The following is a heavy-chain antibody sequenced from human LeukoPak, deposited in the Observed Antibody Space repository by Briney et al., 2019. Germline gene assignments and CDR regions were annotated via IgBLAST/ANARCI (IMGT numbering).Heavy chain of an antibody. Sequence: GGSLRLSCAASGFTFSRYSMNWVRQAPGKGLEWVSAISGSGGSTYYADSVKGRFTISRDNPKNTLYLQMNSLRAEDTAVYYCVCGFADDAFDIWGQGTMVTVSS. J-gene: IGHJ3*02. D-gene: IGHD3-16*01. CDR3: VCGFADDAFDI. CDR2: ISGSGGST. V-gene: IGHV3-23*01. CDR1: GFTFSRYS.